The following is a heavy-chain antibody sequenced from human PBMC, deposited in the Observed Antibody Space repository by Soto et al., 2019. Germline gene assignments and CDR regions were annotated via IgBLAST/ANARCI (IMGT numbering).Heavy chain of an antibody. J-gene: IGHJ4*02. D-gene: IGHD4-17*01. CDR3: ARAHSDYGDYVDF. CDR2: MNPNSGNT. Sequence: ASVKVSCKASGYTFTSYDINWVRQATGQGLEWMGWMNPNSGNTGYAQKFQGRVTMTRNTSISTAYMELSSLRSEDTAVYYCARAHSDYGDYVDFWAQGNLVTVSS. V-gene: IGHV1-8*01. CDR1: GYTFTSYD.